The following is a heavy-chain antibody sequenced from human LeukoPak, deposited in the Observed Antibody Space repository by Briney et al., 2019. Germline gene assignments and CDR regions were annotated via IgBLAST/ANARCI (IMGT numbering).Heavy chain of an antibody. CDR1: GGSISSYY. V-gene: IGHV4-59*01. J-gene: IGHJ5*02. D-gene: IGHD3-10*01. CDR3: ARDHYYGSGSVRFDP. CDR2: IYYSGST. Sequence: PSETLSLTCTVSGGSISSYYWSWIRQPPGKGLEWIGYIYYSGSTNYNPSLKSRVTISVDTSKNQFSLKLSSVTAADTAVYYCARDHYYGSGSVRFDPWGQGTLVTVFS.